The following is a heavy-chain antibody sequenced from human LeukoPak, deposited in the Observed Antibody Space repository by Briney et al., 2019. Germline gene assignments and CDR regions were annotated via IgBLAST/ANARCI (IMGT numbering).Heavy chain of an antibody. Sequence: GGSLRLSCAASGFTFSSYAMSWVRQAPGKGLEWVSAISGSGGSTYYADSVKGRFTISRDNSKNTLYLQMNSLRAEDTAVYYCAKDETFTTVSTAPSGYWGQGTLVTVSS. D-gene: IGHD4-17*01. V-gene: IGHV3-23*01. CDR2: ISGSGGST. J-gene: IGHJ4*02. CDR3: AKDETFTTVSTAPSGY. CDR1: GFTFSSYA.